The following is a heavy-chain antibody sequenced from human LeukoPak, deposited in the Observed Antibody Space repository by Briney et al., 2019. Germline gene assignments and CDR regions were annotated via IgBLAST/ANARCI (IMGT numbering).Heavy chain of an antibody. CDR1: GFTFSSYA. V-gene: IGHV3-23*01. J-gene: IGHJ4*02. D-gene: IGHD2-2*01. CDR3: AKGYCSSTNCKESFFDY. Sequence: GGSLRLSCAASGFTFSSYAMNWVRQAPGKGLEWVSTISASGGSTYYFAKGRFTISRDNSKNTLYLQMNSLRAEDTAVYYCAKGYCSSTNCKESFFDYWGQGTLVTVSS. CDR2: ISASGGST.